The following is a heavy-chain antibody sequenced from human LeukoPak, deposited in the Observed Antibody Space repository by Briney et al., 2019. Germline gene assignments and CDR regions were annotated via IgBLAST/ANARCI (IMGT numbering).Heavy chain of an antibody. J-gene: IGHJ4*02. D-gene: IGHD6-6*01. CDR1: GSTFSSYA. CDR3: ARDPRLGGSSDPFDY. Sequence: PGGSLRLSCAASGSTFSSYAMNWVRQAPGKGLEWVSSVSSSSTNKFHADSVKGRFTISRDDAKNSLYLQMNSLRVEDTAVYYCARDPRLGGSSDPFDYWGQGTLVTVSS. V-gene: IGHV3-21*01. CDR2: VSSSSTNK.